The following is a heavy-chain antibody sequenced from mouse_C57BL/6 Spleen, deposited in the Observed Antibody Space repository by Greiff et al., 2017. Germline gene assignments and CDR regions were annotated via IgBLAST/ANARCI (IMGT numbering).Heavy chain of an antibody. J-gene: IGHJ3*01. Sequence: QVQLKQPGAELVKPGASVKISCKASGYAFSSYWMNWVKQRPGKGLEVIGQIYPGDGDTNYNGKFKGKATLTADKSSSTAYMQLSRLTSEDSAVYFCARNGGTTVVARGPFAYWGQGTLVTVSA. CDR1: GYAFSSYW. V-gene: IGHV1-80*01. CDR3: ARNGGTTVVARGPFAY. D-gene: IGHD1-1*01. CDR2: IYPGDGDT.